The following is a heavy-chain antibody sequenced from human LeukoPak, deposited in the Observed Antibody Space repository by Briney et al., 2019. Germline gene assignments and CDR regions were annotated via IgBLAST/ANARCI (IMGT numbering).Heavy chain of an antibody. D-gene: IGHD2-2*01. Sequence: ESLKISCKGSGYSFTSYWIGWVRQIPGKGLEWMGIIYPGDSDTRYSPSFQGQVTISADKSISTAYLQWSSLKASDTAMYYCARRVAVPAPRVVIWFDPWGQGTLVTVSS. V-gene: IGHV5-51*01. J-gene: IGHJ5*02. CDR3: ARRVAVPAPRVVIWFDP. CDR2: IYPGDSDT. CDR1: GYSFTSYW.